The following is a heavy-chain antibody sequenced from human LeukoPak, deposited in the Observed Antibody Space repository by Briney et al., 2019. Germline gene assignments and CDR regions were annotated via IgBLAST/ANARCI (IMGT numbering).Heavy chain of an antibody. CDR2: IIPIFGTA. Sequence: SVKVSCKASGGTFSSYAISWVRQAPGQGLEWMGRIIPIFGTANYAQKFQGRVTITTDESTSTAYMQLSSLRSEDTAVYYCARETMDTAMALPIDYWGQGTLVTVSS. J-gene: IGHJ4*02. CDR3: ARETMDTAMALPIDY. V-gene: IGHV1-69*05. D-gene: IGHD5-18*01. CDR1: GGTFSSYA.